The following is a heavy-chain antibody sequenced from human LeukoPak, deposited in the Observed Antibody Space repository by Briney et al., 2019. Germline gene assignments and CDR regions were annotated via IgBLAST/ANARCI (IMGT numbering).Heavy chain of an antibody. V-gene: IGHV1-2*02. CDR2: INPNSGGT. Sequence: ASVKVSCKVSGYTLSELSIHWVRQAPGKGLEWMGWINPNSGGTNYAQKSQGRVTMTRDTSISTAYMELSRLRSDDTAVYYCARDYDFWSGPYRGWFDPWGQGTLVTVSS. J-gene: IGHJ5*02. D-gene: IGHD3-3*01. CDR1: GYTLSELS. CDR3: ARDYDFWSGPYRGWFDP.